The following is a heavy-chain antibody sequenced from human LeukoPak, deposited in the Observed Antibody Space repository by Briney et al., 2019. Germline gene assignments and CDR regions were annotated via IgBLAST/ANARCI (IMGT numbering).Heavy chain of an antibody. V-gene: IGHV3-21*01. CDR3: AKEPRYSSSWRGDYYYMDV. J-gene: IGHJ6*03. D-gene: IGHD6-13*01. Sequence: PGGSLRLSCAASGFTFSSYSMNWVRQAPGKGLEWVSSISSSSSYIYYADSVKGRFTISRDNSKNTLYLQMNSLRAEDTAVYYCAKEPRYSSSWRGDYYYMDVWGKGTTVTISS. CDR1: GFTFSSYS. CDR2: ISSSSSYI.